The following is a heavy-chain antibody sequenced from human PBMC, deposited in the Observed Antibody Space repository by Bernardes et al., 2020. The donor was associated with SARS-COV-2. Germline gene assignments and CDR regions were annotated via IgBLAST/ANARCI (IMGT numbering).Heavy chain of an antibody. D-gene: IGHD5-12*01. J-gene: IGHJ6*02. Sequence: VAVIYKDSSTYYADSVKVRFTISRYTSKKTLYLQMNSLRAEDTAVYYCARGDGYDNDYYGMDVWGQGTTVTVSS. CDR3: ARGDGYDNDYYGMDV. CDR2: IYKDSST. V-gene: IGHV3-53*01.